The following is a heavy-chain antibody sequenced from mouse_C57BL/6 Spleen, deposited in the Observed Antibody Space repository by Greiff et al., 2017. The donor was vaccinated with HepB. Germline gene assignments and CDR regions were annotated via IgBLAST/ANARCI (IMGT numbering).Heavy chain of an antibody. CDR2: ISYSGST. J-gene: IGHJ1*03. Sequence: EVKLVESGPGLAKPSQTLSLTCSVTGYSITSDYWNWIRKFPGNKLEYMGYISYSGSTYYNPSLKSRISITRDTSKNQYYLQLNSVTTEDTATYYCARGLYYYGSSYGYFDVWGTGTTVTVSS. V-gene: IGHV3-8*01. D-gene: IGHD1-1*01. CDR3: ARGLYYYGSSYGYFDV. CDR1: GYSITSDY.